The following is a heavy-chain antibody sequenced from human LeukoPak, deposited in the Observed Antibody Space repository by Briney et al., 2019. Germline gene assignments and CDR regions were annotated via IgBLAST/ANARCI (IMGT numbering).Heavy chain of an antibody. D-gene: IGHD3-9*01. J-gene: IGHJ1*01. V-gene: IGHV1-2*02. CDR1: GSTFTGAY. CDR2: INPNSGET. Sequence: ASVRVSCKASGSTFTGAYMHWVRQAPGQGLEWMGWINPNSGETKFAQKFQGRVTLTRDMSISTLYMDLAGLTSDDTAVYYCARVLFNSGYIYWGQGSLVTVSS. CDR3: ARVLFNSGYIY.